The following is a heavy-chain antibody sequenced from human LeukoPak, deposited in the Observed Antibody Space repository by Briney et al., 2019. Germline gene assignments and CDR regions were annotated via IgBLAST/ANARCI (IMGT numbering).Heavy chain of an antibody. CDR3: AKESRGGDFDY. V-gene: IGHV3-30*18. CDR2: ILYDGSKK. J-gene: IGHJ4*02. CDR1: GFSFSNYG. Sequence: PGGSLRLSCAASGFSFSNYGMHWVRQAPGKGLEWVAVILYDGSKKYYADFVKGRFTISRDKSNNTLFLQMNSLRLEDTAVYYCAKESRGGDFDYWGQGTLVTVPS.